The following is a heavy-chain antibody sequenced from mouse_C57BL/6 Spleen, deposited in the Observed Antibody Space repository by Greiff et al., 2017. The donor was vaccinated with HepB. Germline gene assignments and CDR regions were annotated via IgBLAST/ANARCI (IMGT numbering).Heavy chain of an antibody. Sequence: EVQLVESGGGLVKPGGSLKLSCAASGFTFSSYAMSWVRQTPEKRLEWVATISDGGSYTYYPDNVKGRFTISRDNAKNNLYLQMSHLKSEDTAMYYCARGERAYGNYGFAYWGQGTLVTVSA. D-gene: IGHD2-1*01. V-gene: IGHV5-4*01. CDR3: ARGERAYGNYGFAY. J-gene: IGHJ3*01. CDR1: GFTFSSYA. CDR2: ISDGGSYT.